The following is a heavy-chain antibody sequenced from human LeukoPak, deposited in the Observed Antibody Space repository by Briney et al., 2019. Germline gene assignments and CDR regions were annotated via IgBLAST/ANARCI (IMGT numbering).Heavy chain of an antibody. CDR3: ARVQGSGSSAFDI. D-gene: IGHD3-10*01. V-gene: IGHV3-30*02. CDR1: GFTFSSYG. J-gene: IGHJ3*02. CDR2: IRYDGSNK. Sequence: PGGSLRLSCAASGFTFSSYGMHWVRQAPGKGLEWVAFIRYDGSNKYYADSVKGRFTISRDNSKNTLYLQMNSQRAEDTAVYYCARVQGSGSSAFDIWGQGTMVTVSS.